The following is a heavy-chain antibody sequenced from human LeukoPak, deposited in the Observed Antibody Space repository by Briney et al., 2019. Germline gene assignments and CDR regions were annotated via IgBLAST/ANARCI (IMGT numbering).Heavy chain of an antibody. J-gene: IGHJ6*02. Sequence: PGGSLRLSCAASGFTFSSYEMNWVRQAPGKGLEWVSYISSSGSTIYYAHDVKGRFTISRNNAKNSLYLQMNSLRAEDTAVYYGARGISHYYYYGMDVWGQGTTVTVSS. CDR1: GFTFSSYE. V-gene: IGHV3-48*03. CDR3: ARGISHYYYYGMDV. CDR2: ISSSGSTI.